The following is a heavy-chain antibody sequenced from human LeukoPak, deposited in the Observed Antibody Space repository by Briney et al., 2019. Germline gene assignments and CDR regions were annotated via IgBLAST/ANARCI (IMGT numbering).Heavy chain of an antibody. CDR3: ATSGSYYRFEY. J-gene: IGHJ4*02. CDR1: GFTFSSYG. D-gene: IGHD1-26*01. Sequence: GGSLRLSCAASGFTFSSYGMHWVRQAPGKGLEWVAVIWYDGSNKYYADSVKGRFTISRVNSKNTLYLQMNSLRAEDTAVYYCATSGSYYRFEYWGQGTLVTVSS. CDR2: IWYDGSNK. V-gene: IGHV3-33*01.